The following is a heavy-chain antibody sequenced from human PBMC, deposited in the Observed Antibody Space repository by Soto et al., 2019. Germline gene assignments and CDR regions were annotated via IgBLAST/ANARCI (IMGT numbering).Heavy chain of an antibody. Sequence: SETLSLTCGVSGGSLSDYSWSWIRQPPGKGLEWIGSIYYSGSTYYSPSLKSRVTISVDTSKNQFSLNLSSVTAADTAVYYCAKSSTIRPNFDYWGQGTLVTVSS. V-gene: IGHV4-59*05. CDR2: IYYSGST. J-gene: IGHJ4*02. CDR3: AKSSTIRPNFDY. CDR1: GGSLSDYS. D-gene: IGHD2-2*01.